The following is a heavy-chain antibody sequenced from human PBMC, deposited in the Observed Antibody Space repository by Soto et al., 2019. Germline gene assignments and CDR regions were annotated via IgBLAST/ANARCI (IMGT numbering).Heavy chain of an antibody. CDR2: IWYDGSNK. CDR3: ARDKGPKWLRYNLDY. CDR1: GFTFSSYG. Sequence: GGSLRLSCAASGFTFSSYGMHWVRQAPGKGLEWVAVIWYDGSNKYYADSVKGRFTISRDNSKNTLYLQMNSLRAEDTAVYYCARDKGPKWLRYNLDYWGQGTLVTVSS. J-gene: IGHJ4*02. V-gene: IGHV3-33*01. D-gene: IGHD5-12*01.